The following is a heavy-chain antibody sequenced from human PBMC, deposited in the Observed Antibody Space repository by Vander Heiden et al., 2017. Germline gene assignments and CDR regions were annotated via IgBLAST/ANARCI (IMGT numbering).Heavy chain of an antibody. CDR2: ISSTINTV. CDR1: GFTFSRYE. D-gene: IGHD6-19*01. V-gene: IGHV3-48*03. CDR3: ARLYSSGFSGGMDV. J-gene: IGHJ6*02. Sequence: EVQLVESGGGLVQPGGSLRLSCAASGFTFSRYEMNWVRQATGKGLEWVSYISSTINTVYYADSVKGRFTISRDNAKSSLYLQMNSLRAEDTALYYCARLYSSGFSGGMDVWGQGTTVTVSS.